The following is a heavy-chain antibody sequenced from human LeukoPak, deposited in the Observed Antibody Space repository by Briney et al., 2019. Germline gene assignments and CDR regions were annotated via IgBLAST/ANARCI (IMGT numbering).Heavy chain of an antibody. Sequence: GGSLRLSCAASGFTFSSYAMSWVRQAPGKGLEWVSAISGSGVSTYYADSVKGRLTISRDNSKNTLYLQMNSLRAEDTAVYYCAKNTVVTPSWFDPWGQGTLVTVSS. J-gene: IGHJ5*02. CDR3: AKNTVVTPSWFDP. CDR1: GFTFSSYA. D-gene: IGHD4-23*01. V-gene: IGHV3-23*01. CDR2: ISGSGVST.